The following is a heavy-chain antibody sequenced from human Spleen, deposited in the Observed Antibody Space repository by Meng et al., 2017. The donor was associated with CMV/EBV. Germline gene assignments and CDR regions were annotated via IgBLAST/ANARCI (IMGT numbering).Heavy chain of an antibody. CDR3: ARGPWNPAAGLDS. V-gene: IGHV3-21*01. CDR1: GFIFSSYT. J-gene: IGHJ4*02. CDR2: ISSSSTYI. D-gene: IGHD6-13*01. Sequence: ASGFIFSSYTMNWVRQAPGKGLEWVSSISSSSTYIYYAESLKGRFTISRDNANNSLNLQMSSLRAEDTAVYYCARGPWNPAAGLDSWGQGTLVTVSS.